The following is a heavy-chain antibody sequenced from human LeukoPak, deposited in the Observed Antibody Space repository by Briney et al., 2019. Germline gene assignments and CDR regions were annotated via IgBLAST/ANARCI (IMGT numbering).Heavy chain of an antibody. D-gene: IGHD5-24*01. J-gene: IGHJ4*02. CDR2: ISAYNGKI. CDR1: GYTFTSYG. CDR3: ARDRDGYYDY. V-gene: IGHV1-18*01. Sequence: SSGNVSCKASGYTFTSYGISWVGQAPGHGLEGMGWISAYNGKINHAQQLQGRVNMTTDTSTSTAYMEMRSLRTDDRAVYYCARDRDGYYDYWGEGTLVTVPS.